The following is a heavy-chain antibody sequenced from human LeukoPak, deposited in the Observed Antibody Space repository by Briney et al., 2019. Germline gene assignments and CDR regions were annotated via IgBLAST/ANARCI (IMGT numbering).Heavy chain of an antibody. J-gene: IGHJ4*02. Sequence: HWGFLRLSCAASWITVSCNYKSWGRQAPGKGLGWVSVIYSGGSTYYADSVKGRFTISRDNSKNTLYLQMNSLRAEDTAVYYCARESYSSGCLLAWGQGTLVTVSS. CDR3: ARESYSSGCLLA. CDR2: IYSGGST. CDR1: WITVSCNY. D-gene: IGHD6-19*01. V-gene: IGHV3-53*01.